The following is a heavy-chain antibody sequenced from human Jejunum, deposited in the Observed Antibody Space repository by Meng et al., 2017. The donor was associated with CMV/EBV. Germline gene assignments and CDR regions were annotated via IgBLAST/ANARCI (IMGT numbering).Heavy chain of an antibody. Sequence: AASGLTFSTDSINWDSQAPGKGMEWDSSISSSSGYIYYADSVKGRFTISRDNAKNSAYLQMNRMRAEDTAVYHCVGQATANDAFDIWGQGTVVTVSS. CDR3: VGQATANDAFDI. V-gene: IGHV3-21*01. D-gene: IGHD1-26*01. J-gene: IGHJ3*02. CDR2: ISSSSGYI. CDR1: GLTFSTDS.